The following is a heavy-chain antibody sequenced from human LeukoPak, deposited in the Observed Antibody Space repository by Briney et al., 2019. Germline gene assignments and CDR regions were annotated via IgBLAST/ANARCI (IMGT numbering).Heavy chain of an antibody. CDR1: EFTSNDHA. D-gene: IGHD3-10*01. V-gene: IGHV3-9*02. CDR2: IYWNSGGT. J-gene: IGHJ4*02. CDR3: AKDIFTMVRGVVDY. Sequence: PGRSLRLSCAASEFTSNDHAMHWIRQIPGKGLEWVSGIYWNSGGTGYADSVKGRFTISRDNAKNSLYLQMNSLRAEDTALYYCAKDIFTMVRGVVDYWGQGTLVTVSS.